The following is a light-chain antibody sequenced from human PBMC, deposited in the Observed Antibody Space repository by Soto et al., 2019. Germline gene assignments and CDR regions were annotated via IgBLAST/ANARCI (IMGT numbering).Light chain of an antibody. CDR1: QDISTE. CDR2: GTF. CDR3: LQDFKYPRT. J-gene: IGKJ1*01. Sequence: AIQMTQSPSSLSASVGDRVTITCRASQDISTELGWYQQKPGKAPRLLIYGTFSLQSGVPSRFSGSGSGTDFTLTISSLQPDDFATYYCLQDFKYPRTFGQGTKVDIK. V-gene: IGKV1-6*01.